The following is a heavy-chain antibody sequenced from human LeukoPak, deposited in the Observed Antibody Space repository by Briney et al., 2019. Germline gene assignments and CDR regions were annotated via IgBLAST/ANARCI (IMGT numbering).Heavy chain of an antibody. Sequence: GGSLRLSCAASGFSFNPYSMNWLRQAPGKGLEWVSYIDSSSGTIYYADSVRGRFTISGDNSKNTLYLQMNSLGAEDTAVYYCAKEMGHSPHSSGTYWSDGGVGLDYWGQGTLVTVSS. V-gene: IGHV3-48*01. CDR3: AKEMGHSPHSSGTYWSDGGVGLDY. D-gene: IGHD3-10*01. CDR1: GFSFNPYS. CDR2: IDSSSGTI. J-gene: IGHJ4*02.